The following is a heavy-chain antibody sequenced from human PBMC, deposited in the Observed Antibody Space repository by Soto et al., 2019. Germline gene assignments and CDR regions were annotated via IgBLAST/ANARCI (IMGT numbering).Heavy chain of an antibody. Sequence: EVQLLESGGGLVQPGGSLRLSCAASGFTFSSYAMSWVRQAPGKGLEWVSAISGSGGSTYYADSVKGRFTISRDNSKNTLYQLMNSLRAEDTTVYYCAKGWFAAVAGTYYFDYWGQGTLVTVS. V-gene: IGHV3-23*01. CDR3: AKGWFAAVAGTYYFDY. J-gene: IGHJ4*02. CDR2: ISGSGGST. D-gene: IGHD6-19*01. CDR1: GFTFSSYA.